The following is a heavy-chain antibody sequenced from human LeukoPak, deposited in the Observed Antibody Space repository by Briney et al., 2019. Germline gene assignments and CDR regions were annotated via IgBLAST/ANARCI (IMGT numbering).Heavy chain of an antibody. J-gene: IGHJ4*02. CDR2: VNSDGSTT. D-gene: IGHD6-13*01. V-gene: IGHV3-74*01. CDR1: GFPFSNYW. Sequence: TGGSLRLSCAASGFPFSNYWMHWVRQAPGKGLVWVSRVNSDGSTTNYADSVKGRFTISRDNAENTLYMRMSSLRPEDTAVYYCARGYYSSSRSDSWGQGTLVTVSS. CDR3: ARGYYSSSRSDS.